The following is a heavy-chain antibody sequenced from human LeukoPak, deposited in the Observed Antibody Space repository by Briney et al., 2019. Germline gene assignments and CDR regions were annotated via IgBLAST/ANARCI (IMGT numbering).Heavy chain of an antibody. Sequence: PSETLSLTCTVSGASISSYYWSWIRQPPGKGLEWIGYIYYSGSTNYNPSLKSRVTISIDTSKNRFSLNLSSVTAADTAVYYCARVFWGQLHAFDFWGQGTMVTVSS. CDR2: IYYSGST. CDR3: ARVFWGQLHAFDF. CDR1: GASISSYY. D-gene: IGHD3-16*01. J-gene: IGHJ3*01. V-gene: IGHV4-59*01.